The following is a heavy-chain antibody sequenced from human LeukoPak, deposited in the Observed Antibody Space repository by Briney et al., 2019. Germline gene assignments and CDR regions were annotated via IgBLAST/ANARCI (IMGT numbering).Heavy chain of an antibody. J-gene: IGHJ4*02. Sequence: ASVKVSFKASGYTFTVSYIHWVRQAPGQGLEWMGWINPNSGVTNYAQKFRGRVTMTRDTSISTAYMELSRLRSDDTAVYYCARDLLRRAASGMLDSWGQGTLVTVSS. CDR3: ARDLLRRAASGMLDS. CDR1: GYTFTVSY. V-gene: IGHV1-2*02. D-gene: IGHD1-26*01. CDR2: INPNSGVT.